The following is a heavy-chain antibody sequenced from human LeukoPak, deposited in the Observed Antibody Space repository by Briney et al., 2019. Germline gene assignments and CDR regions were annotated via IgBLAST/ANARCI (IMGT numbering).Heavy chain of an antibody. CDR2: IKQDGSEK. D-gene: IGHD5-24*01. CDR3: ARGPTKGNAFDY. Sequence: PGGSLRLSCAASGFTFSSYWMSWVRQAPGKGLEWVASIKQDGSEKYYVDSVKGRFTISRDNAKNSLYLQVNSLRAEDTAVHYCARGPTKGNAFDYWGQGTLVTVSS. V-gene: IGHV3-7*01. J-gene: IGHJ4*02. CDR1: GFTFSSYW.